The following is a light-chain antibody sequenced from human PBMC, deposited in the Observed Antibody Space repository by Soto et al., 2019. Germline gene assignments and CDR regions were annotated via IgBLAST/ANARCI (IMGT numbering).Light chain of an antibody. Sequence: DIQRTQSPSSLSASVGDRVTITCRASQSISSYLNWYKQKPGKAPKLLIYAASSLQSGVPSRFSGSGSGTDFTLTISSLHPDDFETYYCQQYNSYSPTFGQGTKVDIK. J-gene: IGKJ1*01. CDR1: QSISSY. CDR3: QQYNSYSPT. CDR2: AAS. V-gene: IGKV1-39*01.